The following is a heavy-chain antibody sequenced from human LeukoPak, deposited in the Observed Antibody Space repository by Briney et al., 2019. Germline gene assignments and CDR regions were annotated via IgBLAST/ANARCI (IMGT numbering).Heavy chain of an antibody. D-gene: IGHD2-2*01. CDR2: ISASGVNT. V-gene: IGHV3-23*01. CDR3: AKEMGSSKSIDE. Sequence: GGSLRLSCAASGFTFGAYGLAGVRQAPGKGLEWVSAISASGVNTYYADSVKGRFSISRDNSKNTLYLQMNSLRAEDTALYYCAKEMGSSKSIDEWGQGTLVTVSS. CDR1: GFTFGAYG. J-gene: IGHJ4*02.